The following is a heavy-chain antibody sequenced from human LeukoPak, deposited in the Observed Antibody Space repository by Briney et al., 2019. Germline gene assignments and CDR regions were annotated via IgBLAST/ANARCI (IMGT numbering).Heavy chain of an antibody. CDR1: GFTFDDYA. V-gene: IGHV3-43*02. Sequence: GGSLRLSCAASGFTFDDYAMHWVRQAPGKGLEWVSLISGDGGSTYYADSVKGRFTISRDNSKNSLYLQMGSLRAEDTAVYYCARAYGDFHLDYWGQGTLVTVSS. CDR3: ARAYGDFHLDY. D-gene: IGHD4-17*01. J-gene: IGHJ4*02. CDR2: ISGDGGST.